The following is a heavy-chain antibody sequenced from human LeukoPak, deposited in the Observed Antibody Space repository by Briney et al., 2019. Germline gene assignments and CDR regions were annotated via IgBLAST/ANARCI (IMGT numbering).Heavy chain of an antibody. J-gene: IGHJ4*02. CDR2: IYYSGST. Sequence: SETLSLTCTVSGGSISSGGYYWSWIRQHPGKGLEWIGYIYYSGSTYYNPSLKSRVTISVDTSKNQFSLKLSSVTAADTAVYYCARGRRAYYDFWSGYPPQTYYFDYWGQGTLVTVSS. D-gene: IGHD3-3*01. V-gene: IGHV4-31*03. CDR3: ARGRRAYYDFWSGYPPQTYYFDY. CDR1: GGSISSGGYY.